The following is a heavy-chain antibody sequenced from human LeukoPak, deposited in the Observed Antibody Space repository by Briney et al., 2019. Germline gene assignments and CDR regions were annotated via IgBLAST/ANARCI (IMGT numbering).Heavy chain of an antibody. J-gene: IGHJ6*03. CDR2: IYYSGST. D-gene: IGHD1-26*01. Sequence: SETLSLTCTVSGDSIRISNYYWGWIRQPPGKGLEWIGSIYYSGSTYYNLSLKSRVSISVDTSKNQVSLKLSSVTAADTAVYYCARGSYAYYYMDDWGKGTTVTVSS. CDR3: ARGSYAYYYMDD. CDR1: GDSIRISNYY. V-gene: IGHV4-39*07.